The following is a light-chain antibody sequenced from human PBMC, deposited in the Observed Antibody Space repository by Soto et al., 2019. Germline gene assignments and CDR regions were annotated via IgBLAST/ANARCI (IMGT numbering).Light chain of an antibody. Sequence: EIVMTQSPATLSVSPGDRTTLSCRASESVTSSLAWYQQKPGQPPRLLIYAASTRATDVPARFSGGGSETEFTLTISSLQSEDFAVYFCQQYNIWHLWAFGQGTKVEIK. J-gene: IGKJ1*01. V-gene: IGKV3-15*01. CDR2: AAS. CDR3: QQYNIWHLWA. CDR1: ESVTSS.